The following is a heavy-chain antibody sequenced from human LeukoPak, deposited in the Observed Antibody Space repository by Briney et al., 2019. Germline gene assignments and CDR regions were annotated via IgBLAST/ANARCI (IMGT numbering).Heavy chain of an antibody. Sequence: SETLSLTCTVSGGSINSYYGTWIRQPPGKGLEWIANVYNSGSTNYNPSLKSRVTISVDMFKNQFSLKLTSVTAADTAVYYCARLRSGMDVWGQGTTVTVSS. V-gene: IGHV4-59*01. CDR2: VYNSGST. J-gene: IGHJ6*02. CDR1: GGSINSYY. CDR3: ARLRSGMDV.